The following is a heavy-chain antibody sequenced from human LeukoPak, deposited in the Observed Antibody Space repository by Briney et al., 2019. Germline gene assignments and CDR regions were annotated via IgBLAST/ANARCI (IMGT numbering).Heavy chain of an antibody. CDR2: IYWNGAA. CDR1: GFTSNDHA. D-gene: IGHD6-13*01. Sequence: PGGSLRLSCAASGFTSNDHAMHWVRQAPGKGLEWVSGIYWNGAAGYADSVKGRFTISRDNAKNSLYLQMNSLRAEDTALYYCTKDITAGGLDYWGQGTVVTVSS. V-gene: IGHV3-9*02. J-gene: IGHJ4*02. CDR3: TKDITAGGLDY.